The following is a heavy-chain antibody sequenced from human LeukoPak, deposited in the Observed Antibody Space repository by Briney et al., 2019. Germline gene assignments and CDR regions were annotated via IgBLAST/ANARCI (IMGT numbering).Heavy chain of an antibody. D-gene: IGHD3-9*01. V-gene: IGHV1-18*01. Sequence: ASVKVSCKASGYTFTSSGISWVRQAPGQGLEWMGWISAYNGNTNYAQKLQGRVTMTTGTSTSTAYMELRSLRSDDTAVYYCARGGETLRYSEFVPWGQGTLVTVSS. J-gene: IGHJ5*02. CDR3: ARGGETLRYSEFVP. CDR1: GYTFTSSG. CDR2: ISAYNGNT.